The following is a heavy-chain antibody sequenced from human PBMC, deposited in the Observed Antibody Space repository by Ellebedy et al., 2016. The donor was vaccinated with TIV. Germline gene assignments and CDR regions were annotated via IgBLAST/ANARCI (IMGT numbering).Heavy chain of an antibody. Sequence: GGSLRLXXAASGFTVSSNYMSWVRQAPGKGLEWVSVIYSGGSTYYADSVKGRFTISRDNSKNTLYLQMNSLRAEDTAVYYCAREFYYYYYMDVWGKGTTVTVSS. CDR1: GFTVSSNY. J-gene: IGHJ6*03. CDR3: AREFYYYYYMDV. CDR2: IYSGGST. V-gene: IGHV3-53*01.